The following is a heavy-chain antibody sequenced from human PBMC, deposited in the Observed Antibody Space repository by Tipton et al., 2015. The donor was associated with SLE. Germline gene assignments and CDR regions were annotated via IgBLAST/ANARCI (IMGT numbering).Heavy chain of an antibody. CDR1: GGSISSSDFY. CDR3: ARAGGGATRNWFDP. J-gene: IGHJ5*02. D-gene: IGHD1-26*01. V-gene: IGHV4-39*07. CDR2: IYYSGST. Sequence: LRLSCFVSGGSISSSDFYWGWIRQPPAKGLEWIGSIYYSGSTYYNPSLKSRVTMSVDTSKNQFFLNLSSVTAADTALYYCARAGGGATRNWFDPWGQGTLVTVSS.